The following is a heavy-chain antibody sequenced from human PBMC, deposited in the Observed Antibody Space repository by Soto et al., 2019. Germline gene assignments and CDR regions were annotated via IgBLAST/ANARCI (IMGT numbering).Heavy chain of an antibody. CDR1: GFTFSDYY. D-gene: IGHD3-3*01. Sequence: GALRLSCAASGFTFSDYYMSWIRQAPGKGLEWVSYISSSGSTIYYADSVKGRFTISRDNAKNSLYLQMNSLRAEDTAVYYCWGYDFWSGYSDDYYYGMDVWGQGTTVTVSS. CDR2: ISSSGSTI. J-gene: IGHJ6*02. CDR3: WGYDFWSGYSDDYYYGMDV. V-gene: IGHV3-11*01.